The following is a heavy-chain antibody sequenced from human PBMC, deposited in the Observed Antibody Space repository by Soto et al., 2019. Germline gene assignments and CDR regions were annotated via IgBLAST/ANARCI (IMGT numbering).Heavy chain of an antibody. CDR2: ISYDGSNK. V-gene: IGHV3-30*18. J-gene: IGHJ4*02. CDR1: GFTFSSYG. Sequence: QVQLVESGGGVVQPGRSLRLSCAASGFTFSSYGMHWVRQAPGKGLEWVAVISYDGSNKYYADSVKGRFTISRDNSKNPLYLQMNSLRAEDTAVYYCAKGAGGSGSPQGYWGQGTLVTVSS. CDR3: AKGAGGSGSPQGY. D-gene: IGHD3-10*01.